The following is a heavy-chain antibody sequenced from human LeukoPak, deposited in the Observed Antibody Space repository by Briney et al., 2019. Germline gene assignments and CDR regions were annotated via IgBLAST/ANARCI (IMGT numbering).Heavy chain of an antibody. CDR1: GYTFTSYY. D-gene: IGHD1-26*01. Sequence: ASVKVSCKASGYTFTSYYMHWVRQAPGQGLEWMGWINPTGGSTGYAQKFQGRVTMTRDMSTSTDYMELSSLRSEDTAIYYCARDNSVGDNAWWFDLWGRGTLVTVS. J-gene: IGHJ5*02. CDR3: ARDNSVGDNAWWFDL. V-gene: IGHV1-46*01. CDR2: INPTGGST.